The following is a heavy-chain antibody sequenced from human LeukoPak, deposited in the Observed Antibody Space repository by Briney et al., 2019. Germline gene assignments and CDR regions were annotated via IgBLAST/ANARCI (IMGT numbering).Heavy chain of an antibody. CDR3: ARGCAYYYYMDV. CDR1: GFTFSSYS. Sequence: NPGGSLRLSCAASGFTFSSYSMNWVRQAPGKGLEWVSSISSSSSYIYYADSLKGRFTISRDNAKNSLYLQMNSLRAEDTAVYYCARGCAYYYYMDVWGKGTTVTVSS. D-gene: IGHD2-8*01. CDR2: ISSSSSYI. V-gene: IGHV3-21*01. J-gene: IGHJ6*03.